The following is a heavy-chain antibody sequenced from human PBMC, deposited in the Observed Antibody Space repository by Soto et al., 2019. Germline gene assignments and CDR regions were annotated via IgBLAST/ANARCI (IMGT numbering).Heavy chain of an antibody. CDR2: IIPIFGTA. V-gene: IGHV1-69*01. D-gene: IGHD2-21*02. CDR3: ARSDCGGDCYSVLFDY. Sequence: SVKVSCKASVVTFNSYSISSVRQDQRQGLEWMGGIIPIFGTANYAQKFQGRVTITADESTSTAYMELSSLRSEDTAVYYCARSDCGGDCYSVLFDYWGQGTLVTVSS. J-gene: IGHJ4*02. CDR1: VVTFNSYS.